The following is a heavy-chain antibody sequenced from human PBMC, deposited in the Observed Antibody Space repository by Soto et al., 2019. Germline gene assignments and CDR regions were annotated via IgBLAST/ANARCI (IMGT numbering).Heavy chain of an antibody. CDR2: INHSGST. V-gene: IGHV4-34*01. CDR1: GGSFSGYY. J-gene: IGHJ4*02. CDR3: ARMYDFWSGLNY. Sequence: PSETLSLTCAVYGGSFSGYYWSWIRQPPGKGLEWIGEINHSGSTNYNPSLKSRVTISVDTSKNQFSLKLSSVTAADTAVYYCARMYDFWSGLNYWGQGTLVTVSS. D-gene: IGHD3-3*01.